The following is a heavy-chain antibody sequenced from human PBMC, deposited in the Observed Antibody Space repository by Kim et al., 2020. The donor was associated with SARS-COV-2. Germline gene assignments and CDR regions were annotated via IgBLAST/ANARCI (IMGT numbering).Heavy chain of an antibody. D-gene: IGHD3-3*01. J-gene: IGHJ6*03. V-gene: IGHV1-18*01. CDR3: ARDHYDFWSGYMDV. Sequence: ASVKVSCKASGYTFTSYGISWVRQAPGQGLEWMGWISAYNGNTNYAQKLQGRVTMTTDTSTSTAYMELRSLRSDDTAVYYCARDHYDFWSGYMDVWGQGTTVTVSS. CDR1: GYTFTSYG. CDR2: ISAYNGNT.